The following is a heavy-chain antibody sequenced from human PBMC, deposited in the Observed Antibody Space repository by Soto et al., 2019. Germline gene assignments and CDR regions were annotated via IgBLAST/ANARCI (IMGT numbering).Heavy chain of an antibody. CDR1: GFTVSSNY. CDR2: IYSGGSK. J-gene: IGHJ4*02. V-gene: IGHV3-66*04. D-gene: IGHD3-9*01. Sequence: PGGSLRLSCAASGFTVSSNYMSWVRQAPGKGLEWVSVIYSGGSKYYADSVKGRFTISRDNSKNTLYLQMNSLRAEDTAVYYCARQYDILPGNELAWGQGPLGTVSS. CDR3: ARQYDILPGNELA.